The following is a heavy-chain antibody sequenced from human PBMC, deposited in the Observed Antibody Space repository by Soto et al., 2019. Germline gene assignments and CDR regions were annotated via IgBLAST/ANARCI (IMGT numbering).Heavy chain of an antibody. CDR3: TRHDPSGHSDY. CDR2: TRNRGDGYAT. CDR1: GFTFSDFT. V-gene: IGHV3-73*02. J-gene: IGHJ4*02. Sequence: EVQLVESGGGLVQPGGSLKLSCAASGFTFSDFTIHWVRQASGKGLEWVGRTRNRGDGYATEYAASVKGRFTISRDNSKNTAYLQMNSLKTDDTAVYYCTRHDPSGHSDYWGQGTLVTVSS.